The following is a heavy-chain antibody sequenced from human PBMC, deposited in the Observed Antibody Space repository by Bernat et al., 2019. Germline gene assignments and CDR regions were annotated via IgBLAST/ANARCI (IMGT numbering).Heavy chain of an antibody. CDR1: GYSFTSYW. Sequence: EVQLVQSGAEVKKPGESLKISCKGSGYSFTSYWIGWVRQMPGKGLEWMGIIYPGDSDTRYSPSFPGQVHNSADKSLSPGYLTWRRPKASDTGMDYCAGAKYQGAHDGFDIWGQGNMVTVPS. V-gene: IGHV5-51*01. CDR3: AGAKYQGAHDGFDI. J-gene: IGHJ3*02. D-gene: IGHD2-2*01. CDR2: IYPGDSDT.